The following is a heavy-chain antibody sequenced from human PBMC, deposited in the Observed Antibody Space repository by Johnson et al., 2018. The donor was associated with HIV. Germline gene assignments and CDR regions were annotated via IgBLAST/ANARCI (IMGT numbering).Heavy chain of an antibody. CDR1: GFTFSSYA. Sequence: EVQLVESGGGLVQPGGSLRLSCAASGFTFSSYAMSWVRQAPGKGLEGVGRIKSKTDGGTTDYAAPVKGRFTISRDDSKNTLYLQMKSLKTEDTAVYYCTTDHYFLDALDIWGQGTMVTVSS. V-gene: IGHV3-15*01. CDR3: TTDHYFLDALDI. J-gene: IGHJ3*02. D-gene: IGHD2/OR15-2a*01. CDR2: IKSKTDGGTT.